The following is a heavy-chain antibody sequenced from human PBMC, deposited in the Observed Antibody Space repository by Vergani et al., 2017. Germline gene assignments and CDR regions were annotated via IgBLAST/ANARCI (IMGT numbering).Heavy chain of an antibody. Sequence: EVQLLESGGGLVQPGGSLRLSCAASGFTFSSNAMSWVRQAPGKGLEWVSAISGSGGSTYYADSVKGRFTISRDNSKNTLYLQMNSLRAEDTAVYYCARTYYDFWSGYFDAFDIWGQGTMVTVSS. D-gene: IGHD3-3*01. V-gene: IGHV3-23*01. J-gene: IGHJ3*02. CDR2: ISGSGGST. CDR1: GFTFSSNA. CDR3: ARTYYDFWSGYFDAFDI.